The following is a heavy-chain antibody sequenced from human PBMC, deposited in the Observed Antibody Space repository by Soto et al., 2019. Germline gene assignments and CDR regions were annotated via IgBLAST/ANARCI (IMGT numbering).Heavy chain of an antibody. Sequence: GGSLRLSCAASGFTFGNAWMSWVRQAPGKGLEWVGRIKSKTDGGTTDYAAPVKGRFTISRDDSKNTLYLQMNSLKTEDTAVYYCTTDRLLPWYYYYYMDVWGKGTTVTVSS. V-gene: IGHV3-15*01. CDR1: GFTFGNAW. CDR2: IKSKTDGGTT. J-gene: IGHJ6*03. CDR3: TTDRLLPWYYYYYMDV.